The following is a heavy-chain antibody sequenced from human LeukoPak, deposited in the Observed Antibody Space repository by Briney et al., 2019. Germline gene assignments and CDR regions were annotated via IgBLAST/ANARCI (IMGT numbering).Heavy chain of an antibody. V-gene: IGHV3-30*02. J-gene: IGHJ4*02. CDR2: IRYDGSNK. CDR3: ARLLVYGSGAEAFDY. CDR1: GFTFSSYG. Sequence: GGSLRLSCAASGFTFSSYGMHWVRQAPGKGLEWVAFIRYDGSNKYYADSVKGRFTISRDNSKNTLYLQMNSLRAEDTAVYYCARLLVYGSGAEAFDYWGQGTLVTVSS. D-gene: IGHD3-10*01.